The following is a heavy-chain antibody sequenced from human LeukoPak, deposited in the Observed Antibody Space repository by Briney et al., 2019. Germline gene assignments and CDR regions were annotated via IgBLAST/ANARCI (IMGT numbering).Heavy chain of an antibody. CDR1: GGCFSGYY. D-gene: IGHD1-14*01. V-gene: IGHV4-34*01. CDR3: ERGRKSYYMDV. J-gene: IGHJ6*03. CDR2: IKHRGST. Sequence: SETLSLTCGVYGGCFSGYYWSWIRRPPGEGRECIREIKHRGSTNYNPSLKRRVNISVDSSKNQFSLKLNSGTAADAAVYYCERGRKSYYMDVWGKGTTVTVSS.